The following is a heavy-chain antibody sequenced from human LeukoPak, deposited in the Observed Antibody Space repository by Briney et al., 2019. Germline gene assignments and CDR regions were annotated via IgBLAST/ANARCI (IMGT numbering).Heavy chain of an antibody. D-gene: IGHD2-2*01. Sequence: SETLSLTCTVSGGSISEYYWSWIRQPPGKGLEWIGYINYSGSTNYNPSLKSRVTISVDTSKNQFSLILGFVTTADTAVYYCARQEVIVVPPAANLFDSWGQGTLVTVSS. J-gene: IGHJ5*01. CDR1: GGSISEYY. CDR3: ARQEVIVVPPAANLFDS. CDR2: INYSGST. V-gene: IGHV4-59*01.